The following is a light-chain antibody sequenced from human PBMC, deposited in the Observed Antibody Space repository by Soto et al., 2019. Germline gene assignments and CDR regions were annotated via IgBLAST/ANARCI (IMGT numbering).Light chain of an antibody. Sequence: LTQPPSASGTPGQRVTISCSGSSSSIGTNYVYWYQQLPGTAPKLLIYKSDRRPSGVPDRFSGSKSGTSASLAISGLRSEDEADYHCASWDDSLSGYVFGTGTKLTVL. CDR1: SSSIGTNY. CDR2: KSD. V-gene: IGLV1-47*01. CDR3: ASWDDSLSGYV. J-gene: IGLJ1*01.